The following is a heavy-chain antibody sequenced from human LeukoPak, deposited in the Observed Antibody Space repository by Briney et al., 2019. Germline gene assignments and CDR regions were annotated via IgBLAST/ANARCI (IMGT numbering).Heavy chain of an antibody. D-gene: IGHD3-10*01. CDR3: ARDLSMIRGVILSGYFAY. CDR1: GYTFTSYY. J-gene: IGHJ4*02. Sequence: ASVKVSCKASGYTFTSYYMHWVRQAPGQGLEWMGIINPSGGSTSNAQKFQGRVTMTRDTSTTTVHMELSSLRSEDTAVYYCARDLSMIRGVILSGYFAYWGQGTLATVSS. CDR2: INPSGGST. V-gene: IGHV1-46*01.